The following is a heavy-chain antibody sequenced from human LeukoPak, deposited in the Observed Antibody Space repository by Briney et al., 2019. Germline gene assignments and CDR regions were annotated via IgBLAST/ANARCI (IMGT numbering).Heavy chain of an antibody. CDR1: GFTFSSYG. V-gene: IGHV3-23*01. CDR2: ISGSGGST. D-gene: IGHD3-10*01. J-gene: IGHJ4*02. Sequence: GGTLRLSCAASGFTFSSYGMSWVRQAPGKGLEWVSAISGSGGSTYYADSVKGRFTISRDNSKNTLYLQMNSLRAEDTAVYYCAKDLVGSGSYYGLDYWGQGTLVTVSS. CDR3: AKDLVGSGSYYGLDY.